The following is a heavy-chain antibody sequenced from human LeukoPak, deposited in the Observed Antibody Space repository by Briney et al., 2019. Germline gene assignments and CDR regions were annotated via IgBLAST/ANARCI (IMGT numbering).Heavy chain of an antibody. Sequence: PGGSLRLSCAASGYTFSGYWMTWVRQASGKGLEWVANIKPDGTEQYYVDSLKGRITISRDNAKNSLYLQMNSLRAEDTAVYYCARDHPFSGSYVRYFEYWGQGTLVTVSS. CDR1: GYTFSGYW. J-gene: IGHJ4*02. CDR3: ARDHPFSGSYVRYFEY. V-gene: IGHV3-7*01. CDR2: IKPDGTEQ. D-gene: IGHD1-26*01.